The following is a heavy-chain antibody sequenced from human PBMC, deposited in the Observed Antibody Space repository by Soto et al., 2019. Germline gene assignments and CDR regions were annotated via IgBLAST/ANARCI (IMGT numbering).Heavy chain of an antibody. J-gene: IGHJ2*01. V-gene: IGHV1-69*13. CDR3: ARVVTVVKSFHYWYFDL. CDR2: IIPIFGTA. D-gene: IGHD2-15*01. CDR1: GGTFSSYA. Sequence: ASVKVSCKASGGTFSSYAISWVRQAPGQGLEWMGGIIPIFGTANYAQKFQGRVTITADESTSTAYMELSSLRSEDTAVYCCARVVTVVKSFHYWYFDLWGRGTLVTVSS.